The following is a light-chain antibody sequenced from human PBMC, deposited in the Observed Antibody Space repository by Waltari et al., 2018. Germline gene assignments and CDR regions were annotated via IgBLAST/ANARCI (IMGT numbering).Light chain of an antibody. CDR3: MQGTHWPRT. V-gene: IGKV2-30*02. CDR2: QVS. J-gene: IGKJ1*01. CDR1: QSLVHSDGNAY. Sequence: DVVMTQSPLSLPVTLGQPASISCFSSQSLVHSDGNAYLNWFHQRPGQSPRRLIYQVSTRDSGVTDRFSGSGSGTDCTLKISRVEAEDGGVYYCMQGTHWPRTFGQGTKVEIK.